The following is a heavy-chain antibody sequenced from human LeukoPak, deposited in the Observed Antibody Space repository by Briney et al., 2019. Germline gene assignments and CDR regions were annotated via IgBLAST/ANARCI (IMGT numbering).Heavy chain of an antibody. Sequence: SQTLSLTCAISGDSVSSNSATWDWIRQSPSRGLEWLGRTYYRSKWYNDYAVSMKSRITINPDTSKNQFSLQLNSVTPEDTAVYYCARRKAATFGMDVWGQGTTVTVSS. D-gene: IGHD6-13*01. CDR2: TYYRSKWYN. J-gene: IGHJ6*02. CDR3: ARRKAATFGMDV. CDR1: GDSVSSNSAT. V-gene: IGHV6-1*01.